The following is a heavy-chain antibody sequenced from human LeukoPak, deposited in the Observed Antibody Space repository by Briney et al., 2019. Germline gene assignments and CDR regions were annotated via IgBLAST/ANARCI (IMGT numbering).Heavy chain of an antibody. Sequence: SETLSLTCTVSGGSINSGNYYRTWIRQHPGKGLEWIGYIYYSGRTYYNPSLKSRVTMSVDTSKNQFSMRLSSVTAADTAVYYCARPYNNYYFDYWGQGALVTVSS. CDR3: ARPYNNYYFDY. V-gene: IGHV4-31*03. J-gene: IGHJ4*02. D-gene: IGHD4-11*01. CDR1: GGSINSGNYY. CDR2: IYYSGRT.